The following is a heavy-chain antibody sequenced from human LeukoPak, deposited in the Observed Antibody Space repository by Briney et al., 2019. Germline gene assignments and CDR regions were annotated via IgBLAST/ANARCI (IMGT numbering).Heavy chain of an antibody. CDR3: AMWIQVWKFDY. Sequence: PGRSLGLSCAASGFTFSSYGMHWVRQAPGKGLEWVAVIWYDGSNKYYADSVKGRFTISRDNSKNTLYLQMNSLRAEDTAVYYCAMWIQVWKFDYWGQGTLVTVSS. CDR2: IWYDGSNK. V-gene: IGHV3-33*01. D-gene: IGHD5-18*01. J-gene: IGHJ4*02. CDR1: GFTFSSYG.